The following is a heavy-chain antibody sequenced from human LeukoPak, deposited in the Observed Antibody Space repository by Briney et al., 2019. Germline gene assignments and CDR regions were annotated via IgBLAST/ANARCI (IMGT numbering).Heavy chain of an antibody. V-gene: IGHV4-39*01. CDR3: ARLPTDRTYSGYDAPLDY. D-gene: IGHD5-12*01. CDR1: GGSISSSSYY. CDR2: IYYSGST. J-gene: IGHJ4*02. Sequence: PSETLSLTCTVSGGSISSSSYYWGWIRQPPGKGLEWIGSIYYSGSTYYNPSLKSRVTISVDTSKNQFSLKLSSVTAADTAVYYCARLPTDRTYSGYDAPLDYWGQGTLVTVSS.